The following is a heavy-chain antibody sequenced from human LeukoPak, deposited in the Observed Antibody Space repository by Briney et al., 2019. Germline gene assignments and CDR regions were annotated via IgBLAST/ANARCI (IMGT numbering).Heavy chain of an antibody. J-gene: IGHJ4*02. CDR1: GGSISSGSHY. CDR2: IYTSGST. Sequence: SQTLSLTCTVSGGSISSGSHYWSWIRQPAGKGLEWIGRIYTSGSTNYNPSLESRVTISVDTSRNQFSLKLSSVTAADTAVYYCARDGRLESCGGDCYPDYWGQGTLVTVSS. V-gene: IGHV4-61*02. D-gene: IGHD2-21*01. CDR3: ARDGRLESCGGDCYPDY.